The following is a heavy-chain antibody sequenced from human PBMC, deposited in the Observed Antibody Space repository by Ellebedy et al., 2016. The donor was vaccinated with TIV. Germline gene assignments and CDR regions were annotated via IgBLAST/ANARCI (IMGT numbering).Heavy chain of an antibody. CDR3: ESGGSSE. J-gene: IGHJ4*02. V-gene: IGHV3-48*01. Sequence: GESLKISXAASGFTFSDYSMNWVRQAPGKGLKWISYISSNAATIHYADSVKGRFTISRDNAKNSLFLQMNSLRAEDTAVYYCESGGSSEWGQGTLATVSS. CDR1: GFTFSDYS. CDR2: ISSNAATI. D-gene: IGHD4-23*01.